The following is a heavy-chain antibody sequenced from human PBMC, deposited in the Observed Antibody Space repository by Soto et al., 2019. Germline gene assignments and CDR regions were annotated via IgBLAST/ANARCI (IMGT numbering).Heavy chain of an antibody. CDR2: ISAYNGNT. CDR3: ARGSKRYYDFWSGPSVKYYYYYGMDV. J-gene: IGHJ6*02. CDR1: GYTFTSYG. D-gene: IGHD3-3*01. V-gene: IGHV1-18*04. Sequence: ASVKVSCKASGYTFTSYGISWVRQAPGQGLEWMGWISAYNGNTNYAQKLQGRVTMTTDTSTSTAYMELRSLRSDDTAVYYCARGSKRYYDFWSGPSVKYYYYYGMDVWDQGTTVTVSS.